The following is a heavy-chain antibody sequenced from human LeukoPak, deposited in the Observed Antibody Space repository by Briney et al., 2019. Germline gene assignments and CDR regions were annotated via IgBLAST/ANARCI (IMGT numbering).Heavy chain of an antibody. D-gene: IGHD3-10*01. CDR1: GFTLSSYG. CDR3: AKDLWFGEGVDY. J-gene: IGHJ4*02. CDR2: IRYDGSNK. Sequence: GGSLRLSCAASGFTLSSYGMHWVRQAPGKGLEWVAFIRYDGSNKYYADSVKGRFTISRDNSKNTLYLQMNSLRAEDTAVYYCAKDLWFGEGVDYWGQGTLVTVSS. V-gene: IGHV3-30*02.